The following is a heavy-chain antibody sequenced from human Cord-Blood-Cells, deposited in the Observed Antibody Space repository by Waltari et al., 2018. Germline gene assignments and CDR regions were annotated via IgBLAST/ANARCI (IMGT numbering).Heavy chain of an antibody. V-gene: IGHV3-33*01. J-gene: IGHJ4*02. CDR3: ARDLTGTTIDY. CDR2: IWYDGSNK. D-gene: IGHD1-7*01. Sequence: QVQLVASGGGVVQPGRSLRLSCAASGFTFSSHGLHWVRQTPGKGLEWVAVIWYDGSNKYYADSVKGRFTISRDNSKNTLYLQMNSLRAEDTAVYYCARDLTGTTIDYWGQGTLVTVSS. CDR1: GFTFSSHG.